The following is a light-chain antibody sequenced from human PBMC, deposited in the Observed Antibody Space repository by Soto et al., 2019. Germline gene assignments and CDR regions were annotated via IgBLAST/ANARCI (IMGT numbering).Light chain of an antibody. Sequence: EIVLTQSPGTLSLSPGERATLSCRASQGVSGSYLAWYQQKPGQAPRLLIYGASSRATGIPNRFSGSESGTDFTRTISRLEPEDFAVYYCQHYGSSPRTFGQGTKVEIK. V-gene: IGKV3-20*01. CDR2: GAS. CDR3: QHYGSSPRT. J-gene: IGKJ1*01. CDR1: QGVSGSY.